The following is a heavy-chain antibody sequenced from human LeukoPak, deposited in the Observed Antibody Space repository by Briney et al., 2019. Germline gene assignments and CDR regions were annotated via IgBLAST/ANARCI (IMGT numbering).Heavy chain of an antibody. CDR2: IYYSGDT. D-gene: IGHD3-22*01. Sequence: SETLSLTCTVSGGSITSSSHYWGWIRQPPGKGLEWIGSIYYSGDTYYNPSLKSRVTISVDTSKNQFSLKLSSVTAADTAVYYCARFQNYDSSGYYYAGAFDIWGQGTMVTVSS. J-gene: IGHJ3*02. CDR1: GGSITSSSHY. CDR3: ARFQNYDSSGYYYAGAFDI. V-gene: IGHV4-39*07.